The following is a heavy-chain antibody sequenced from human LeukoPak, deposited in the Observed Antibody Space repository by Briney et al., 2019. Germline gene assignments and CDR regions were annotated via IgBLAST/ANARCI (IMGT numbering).Heavy chain of an antibody. J-gene: IGHJ6*04. Sequence: PGGSLRLSCAASGSTFSSYEMNWVRQAPGKGLEWVSYISSSGSTIYYADSVKGRFTISRDNAKNSLYLQMNNLRAEDTAVYYCAELGITMIGGVWGKGTTVTISS. CDR2: ISSSGSTI. D-gene: IGHD3-10*02. CDR1: GSTFSSYE. V-gene: IGHV3-48*03. CDR3: AELGITMIGGV.